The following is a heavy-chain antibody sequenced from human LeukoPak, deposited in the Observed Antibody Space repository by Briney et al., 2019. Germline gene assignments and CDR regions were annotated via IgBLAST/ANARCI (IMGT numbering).Heavy chain of an antibody. CDR1: GYTLTELS. V-gene: IGHV1-24*01. CDR3: ARNRAYNGKYFDAVDI. D-gene: IGHD1-26*01. J-gene: IGHJ3*02. Sequence: ASVKVSCKVSGYTLTELSMHWVRQAPGKGLEWMGGFDPEDGETIYAQKFQGRVTMTEDTSTDTAYMELSSLRSEDTAVYYCARNRAYNGKYFDAVDIWGQGTIVTVSS. CDR2: FDPEDGET.